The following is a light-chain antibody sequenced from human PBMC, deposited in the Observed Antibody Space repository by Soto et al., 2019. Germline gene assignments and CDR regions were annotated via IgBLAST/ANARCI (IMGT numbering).Light chain of an antibody. CDR3: HSYDKWPPGT. CDR2: GAS. J-gene: IGKJ1*01. V-gene: IGKV3-15*01. CDR1: QSVSSN. Sequence: EIVLTQSPATLSLSPGERATLSCRARQSVSSNLAWYQQKPGQAPRLLIYGASTRATGIPARFSGSGSGTEFTLTTNSLQSEDFAVYFCHSYDKWPPGTFGQGTKVDI.